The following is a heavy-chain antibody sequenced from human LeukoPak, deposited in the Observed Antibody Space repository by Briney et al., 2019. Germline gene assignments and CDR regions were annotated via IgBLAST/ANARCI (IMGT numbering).Heavy chain of an antibody. CDR3: ARSPSYYFDY. J-gene: IGHJ4*02. CDR1: DGSISSSRYY. Sequence: PSETLSLTCTVSDGSISSSRYYWGWIRQPPGRGLEWIGTFYRSGSTYYNPSLRSRVTILVDTSKNQFSLKLSSVTAADTAVYYCARSPSYYFDYWGQGTLVTVSS. V-gene: IGHV4-39*07. CDR2: FYRSGST. D-gene: IGHD2-2*01.